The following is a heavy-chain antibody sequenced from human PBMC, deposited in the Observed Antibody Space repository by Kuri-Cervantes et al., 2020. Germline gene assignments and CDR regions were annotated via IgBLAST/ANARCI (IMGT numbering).Heavy chain of an antibody. CDR3: ARDSGYDSRGAFDY. CDR1: GFTFSSYS. D-gene: IGHD3-22*01. V-gene: IGHV3-30*03. Sequence: GGSLRLSCAASGFTFSSYSMNWVRQAPGKGLEWVAVISYDGSNKYYADSVKGRFTISRDNSKNTLYLQMNSLRAEDTAVYYCARDSGYDSRGAFDYWGQGTLVTVSS. CDR2: ISYDGSNK. J-gene: IGHJ4*02.